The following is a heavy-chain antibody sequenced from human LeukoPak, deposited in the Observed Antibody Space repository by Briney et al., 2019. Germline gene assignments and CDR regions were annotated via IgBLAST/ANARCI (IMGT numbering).Heavy chain of an antibody. V-gene: IGHV1-2*02. CDR3: ARAGSVWIAAAGTVMNWFDP. Sequence: ASVKVSCKASEYTFTGYYMHWVRQAPGQGLEWMGWINPNSGGTNYAQKFQGRVTMTRDTSISTAYMELSRLRSDDTAVYYCARAGSVWIAAAGTVMNWFDPWGQGTLVTVSS. CDR2: INPNSGGT. D-gene: IGHD6-13*01. J-gene: IGHJ5*02. CDR1: EYTFTGYY.